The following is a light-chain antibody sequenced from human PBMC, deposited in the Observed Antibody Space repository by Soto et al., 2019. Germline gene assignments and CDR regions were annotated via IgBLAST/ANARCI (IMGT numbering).Light chain of an antibody. CDR3: SSQAVSSTLV. V-gene: IGLV2-14*01. J-gene: IGLJ2*01. CDR1: SSDIGGYNY. CDR2: DVS. Sequence: QSALTQPASVSGSPGQSITISCTGTSSDIGGYNYVSWYQQHPGKAPKLMIYDVSNRPPGVSNRFSGSKSGNTASLTISGLQAEDEADYYCSSQAVSSTLVFGGGTQLTVL.